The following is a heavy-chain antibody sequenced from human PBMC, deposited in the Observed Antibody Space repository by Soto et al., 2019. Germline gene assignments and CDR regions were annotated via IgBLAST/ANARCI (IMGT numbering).Heavy chain of an antibody. J-gene: IGHJ4*02. CDR2: ISAYNGNI. CDR1: GYTFTRYG. V-gene: IGHV1-18*01. CDR3: ARDGPYPRRYFDY. Sequence: ASVKASCKASGYTFTRYGISWVRHAPGQGLEWMGWISAYNGNINYAQKFQGRVTMTTDASTSTAYMELRSLRSDDTAVYYCARDGPYPRRYFDYWGQGNLVTVSS.